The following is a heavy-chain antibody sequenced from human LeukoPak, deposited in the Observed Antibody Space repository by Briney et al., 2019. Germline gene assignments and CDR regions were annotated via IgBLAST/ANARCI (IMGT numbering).Heavy chain of an antibody. J-gene: IGHJ4*02. V-gene: IGHV3-7*01. CDR2: IKQDGSEK. CDR1: GFTFSSYW. CDR3: ARDGASITMIVVVITTPPDY. D-gene: IGHD3-22*01. Sequence: RGSLRLSCAASGFTFSSYWMSWVRQTPGKGLEWVANIKQDGSEKYYVDSVKGRFTISRDNAKNSLYLQMNSLRAEDTAVYYCARDGASITMIVVVITTPPDYWGQGTLVTVSS.